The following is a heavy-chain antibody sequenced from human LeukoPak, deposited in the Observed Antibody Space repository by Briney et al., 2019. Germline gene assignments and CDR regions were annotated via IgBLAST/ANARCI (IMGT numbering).Heavy chain of an antibody. CDR1: GFTVSTNY. J-gene: IGHJ2*01. Sequence: GGSLRLTCAASGFTVSTNYMNWVRQAPGKGLEWVSILYSGSSTYYADSVEGRFIVSRDSSKNTLSLQMNDLRAEDTAVYYCARVGDHFHWYLDLWGRGTLVTVSS. CDR2: LYSGSST. D-gene: IGHD3-3*02. CDR3: ARVGDHFHWYLDL. V-gene: IGHV3-53*01.